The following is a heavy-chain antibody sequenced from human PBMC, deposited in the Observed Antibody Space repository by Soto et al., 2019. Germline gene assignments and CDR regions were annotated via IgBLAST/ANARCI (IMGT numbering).Heavy chain of an antibody. CDR1: GFTFTNYG. J-gene: IGHJ4*02. CDR2: VSYDGDNI. D-gene: IGHD3-22*01. Sequence: QVQLVESGGGVVQPGRSLRLSCAASGFTFTNYGMHWVRQAPGKGLEWVAVVSYDGDNINYADSLKGRFTISRDNSKNPLYLQMNSLRAEDTAVYYCAKGGSSGYYPFNFDHWGQGTLVTVSS. V-gene: IGHV3-30*18. CDR3: AKGGSSGYYPFNFDH.